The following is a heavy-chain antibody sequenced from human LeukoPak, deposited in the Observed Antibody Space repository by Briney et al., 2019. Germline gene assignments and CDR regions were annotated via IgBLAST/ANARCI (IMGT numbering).Heavy chain of an antibody. CDR3: ARHNGAGIQQWLSPDY. CDR2: IYPGDSDT. D-gene: IGHD5-18*01. J-gene: IGHJ4*02. CDR1: GSIFSTYW. Sequence: RGASLQICCEGSGSIFSTYWIGWVRQLRGKGLEWMGIIYPGDSDTRDSPSFQGQVTISVDKSISTAYLQWSSLKASDTAMYYCARHNGAGIQQWLSPDYWGQGTLVIVSS. V-gene: IGHV5-51*01.